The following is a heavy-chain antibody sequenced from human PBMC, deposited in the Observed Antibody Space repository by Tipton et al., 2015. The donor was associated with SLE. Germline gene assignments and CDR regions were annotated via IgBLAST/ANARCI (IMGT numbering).Heavy chain of an antibody. Sequence: TLSLTCTVSGGSISSSSYYWGWIRQPPGKGLEWIGSIYYSGSTYYNPSLQSRVPISVDTSQNPSSLKLSSVTAADTAVYYCARRRIPVIAVAGPNDAFDIWGQGTMVTVSS. CDR3: ARRRIPVIAVAGPNDAFDI. CDR2: IYYSGST. D-gene: IGHD6-19*01. J-gene: IGHJ3*02. CDR1: GGSISSSSYY. V-gene: IGHV4-39*02.